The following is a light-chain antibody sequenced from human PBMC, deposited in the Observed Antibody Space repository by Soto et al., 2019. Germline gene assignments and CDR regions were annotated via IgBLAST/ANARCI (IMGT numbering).Light chain of an antibody. CDR3: AAWDGSLNGRL. CDR1: SSNIGNNA. CDR2: YDD. V-gene: IGLV1-36*01. J-gene: IGLJ2*01. Sequence: QAVVTQPPSVSEAPRQRVTISCSGSSSNIGNNAVNWYQQLPGKAPKLLIYYDDLLPSGVSDRFSGSKSGTSASLAISGLQSEDEADYYCAAWDGSLNGRLFGGGTKLTVL.